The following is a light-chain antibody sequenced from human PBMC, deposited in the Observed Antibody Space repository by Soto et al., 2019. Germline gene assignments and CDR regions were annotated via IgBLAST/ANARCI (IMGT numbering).Light chain of an antibody. V-gene: IGLV2-14*01. CDR1: SSDVGYYNY. CDR2: EVS. CDR3: SSYTTSSTQV. J-gene: IGLJ3*02. Sequence: QSALTQPASVSGSPGQSITISCTGTSSDVGYYNYVSWYQHHPGKVPKLMIYEVSNRPSRVSNRFSGSKSGNTAYLTISGLQAEDEADYYCSSYTTSSTQVFGGGTKLTVL.